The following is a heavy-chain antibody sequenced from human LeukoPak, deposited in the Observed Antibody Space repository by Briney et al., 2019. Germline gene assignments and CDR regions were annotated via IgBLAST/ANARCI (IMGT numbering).Heavy chain of an antibody. CDR1: GFTVSSNY. CDR3: ARRDAGGTYSFDY. D-gene: IGHD1-26*01. CDR2: IYTSGIT. J-gene: IGHJ4*02. Sequence: GGSLRLSCAVSGFTVSSNYMSWVRQAPGKGPEWVSVIYTSGITYYADSVKGRFSISRDNSKNTLYLQMDSLTVEYTAVYYCARRDAGGTYSFDYWGQGILVTVSS. V-gene: IGHV3-66*01.